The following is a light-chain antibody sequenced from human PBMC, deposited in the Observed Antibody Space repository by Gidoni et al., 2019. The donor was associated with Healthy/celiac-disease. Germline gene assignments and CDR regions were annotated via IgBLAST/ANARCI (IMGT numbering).Light chain of an antibody. CDR1: QSISSW. CDR2: KAS. V-gene: IGKV1-5*03. CDR3: QQNNSYPRT. Sequence: IKMTHSPSTLSASVGDRVTITCRASQSISSWLIWYQQKPGKAPKLLIYKASSLESGVPSRFSGSGSGTEFTLTISSLQPDDFATYYCQQNNSYPRTFGQGTKVEIK. J-gene: IGKJ1*01.